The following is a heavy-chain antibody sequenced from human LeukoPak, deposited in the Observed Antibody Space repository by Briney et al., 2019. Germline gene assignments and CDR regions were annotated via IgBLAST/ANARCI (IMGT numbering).Heavy chain of an antibody. Sequence: PGGSLRLSCAASGFTFTDYLMTWVRQAPGKGLEWVADIKADGSEKYYVDSVKGRFTISRDNSKNTLYLQVNSLRVEDTAVYYCARGGYYNILTGFRGRILGFDYWGQGTLVTVSS. V-gene: IGHV3-7*01. CDR3: ARGGYYNILTGFRGRILGFDY. J-gene: IGHJ4*02. CDR1: GFTFTDYL. CDR2: IKADGSEK. D-gene: IGHD3-9*01.